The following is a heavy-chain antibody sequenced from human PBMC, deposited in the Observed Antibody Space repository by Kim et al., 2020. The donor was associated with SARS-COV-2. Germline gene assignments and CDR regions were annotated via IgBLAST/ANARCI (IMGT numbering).Heavy chain of an antibody. CDR3: ASQTYYYDSSGYYLPDY. Sequence: ETLSLTCTVSGGSISSSSYYWGWIRQPPGKGLEWIGSIYYSGSTYYNPSLKSRVTISVDTSKNQFSLKLSSVTAADTAVYYCASQTYYYDSSGYYLPDYWGQGTLVTVSS. D-gene: IGHD3-22*01. V-gene: IGHV4-39*01. CDR2: IYYSGST. J-gene: IGHJ4*02. CDR1: GGSISSSSYY.